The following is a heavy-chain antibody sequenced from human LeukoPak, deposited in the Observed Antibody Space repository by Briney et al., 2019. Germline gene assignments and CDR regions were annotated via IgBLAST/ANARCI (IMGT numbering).Heavy chain of an antibody. J-gene: IGHJ4*02. D-gene: IGHD2-15*01. CDR3: ARDASGYLDY. V-gene: IGHV3-33*01. CDR2: IWYDGSNK. Sequence: PGGSLRLSCAASGFTFSSYGMHWVRQAPGKGLEWVAVIWYDGSNKYYAGSVKGRFTISRDNSKNTLYLQMNSLRAEDTAVYYCARDASGYLDYWGQGTLVTVSS. CDR1: GFTFSSYG.